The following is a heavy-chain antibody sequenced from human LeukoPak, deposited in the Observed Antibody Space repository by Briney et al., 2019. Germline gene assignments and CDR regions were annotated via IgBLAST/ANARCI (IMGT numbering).Heavy chain of an antibody. V-gene: IGHV3-9*01. CDR1: GFTFDDYA. CDR3: ARDRGSGWPQDY. Sequence: GGSLRLSCAASGFTFDDYAMHWVRQAPGKGLEWVSGISWNSGNIGYADSVKGRFTISRDNAKNSLYLQMNSLRTEDTALYYCARDRGSGWPQDYWGQGTLVTISS. CDR2: ISWNSGNI. D-gene: IGHD6-19*01. J-gene: IGHJ4*02.